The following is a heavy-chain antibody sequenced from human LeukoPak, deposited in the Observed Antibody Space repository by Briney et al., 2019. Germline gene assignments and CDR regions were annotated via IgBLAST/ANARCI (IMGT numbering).Heavy chain of an antibody. V-gene: IGHV4-34*01. J-gene: IGHJ4*02. CDR3: AGSRYDYVWGSYRYSYYFDY. CDR2: INHSGST. Sequence: PSETLSLTCAVYGGSFSGYYWSWIRQPPGKGLEWIGEINHSGSTNYNPSLKSRVTISVDTSKNQFSLKLSSVAAADTAVYYCAGSRYDYVWGSYRYSYYFDYWGQGTLVTVSS. CDR1: GGSFSGYY. D-gene: IGHD3-16*02.